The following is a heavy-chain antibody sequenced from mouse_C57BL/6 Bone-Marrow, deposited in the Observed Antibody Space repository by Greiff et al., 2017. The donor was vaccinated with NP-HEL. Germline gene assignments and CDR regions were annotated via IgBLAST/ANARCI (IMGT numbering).Heavy chain of an antibody. D-gene: IGHD1-1*01. Sequence: QVQLQQSGAELMKPGASVKLSCKATGYTFTGYWIEWVKQRPGHGLEWIGEILPGSGSTNYNEKFKGKATFTVDKSSHTAYMQLSSLTTEDSAIYYCARRWRITTVVATDYFDYWGQGTTLTVSS. CDR3: ARRWRITTVVATDYFDY. CDR2: ILPGSGST. CDR1: GYTFTGYW. V-gene: IGHV1-9*01. J-gene: IGHJ2*01.